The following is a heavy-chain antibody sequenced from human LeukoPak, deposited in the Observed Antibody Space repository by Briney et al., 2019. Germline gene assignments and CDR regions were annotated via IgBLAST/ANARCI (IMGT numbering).Heavy chain of an antibody. CDR3: ATTAPYCSGGSCYWRMGFGY. Sequence: SETLSLTCTVSGGSISSSSYYWGWIRQPPGKGLEWIGSIYYSGSTYYNPSHKSRVTISVDTSKNQFSLKLSSVTAADTAVYYCATTAPYCSGGSCYWRMGFGYWGQGTLVTVSS. J-gene: IGHJ4*02. D-gene: IGHD2-15*01. V-gene: IGHV4-39*07. CDR2: IYYSGST. CDR1: GGSISSSSYY.